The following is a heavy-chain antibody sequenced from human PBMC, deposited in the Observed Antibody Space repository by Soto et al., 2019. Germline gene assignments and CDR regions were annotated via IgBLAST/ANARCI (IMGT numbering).Heavy chain of an antibody. V-gene: IGHV3-43*01. CDR2: ISWDGGIT. CDR1: GFTFDDYT. J-gene: IGHJ4*02. Sequence: PGGSLRLSCAASGFTFDDYTMQWVRQAPGKGLEWVSLISWDGGITYYADSVKGRFTISRDNSKNSLYLQMNSLTTEDTALYYCAKAGAYNYGSYFGYWGQGTLVTVSS. CDR3: AKAGAYNYGSYFGY. D-gene: IGHD5-18*01.